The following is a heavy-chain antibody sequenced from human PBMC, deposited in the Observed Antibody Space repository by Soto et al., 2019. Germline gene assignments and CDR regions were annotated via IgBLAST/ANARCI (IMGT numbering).Heavy chain of an antibody. V-gene: IGHV4-34*01. Sequence: PLETLSLTCAFYGWSFSCYYLSWLRPPPGKGLEWIGEINHSGSTNYNPSLKSRVTISVDTSKNQFSLKLSSVAAADTAVYYCARDDNGDNGRAFDPWGQGTLVNVAS. CDR1: GWSFSCYY. D-gene: IGHD4-17*01. J-gene: IGHJ5*02. CDR3: ARDDNGDNGRAFDP. CDR2: INHSGST.